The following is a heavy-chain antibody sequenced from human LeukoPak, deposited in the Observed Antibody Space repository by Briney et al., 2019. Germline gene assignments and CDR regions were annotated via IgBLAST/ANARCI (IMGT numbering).Heavy chain of an antibody. V-gene: IGHV3-15*01. Sequence: GGSLRLSCAASGFTFSNAWMSWVRQAPGKGLEWVGRIKSKTDGGTTDYAAPVKGRFTISRDDSKNTLYLQMNSLKTEDTAVYYCTTEGTYYYDSSGPTRRYFDYWGQGTLVTVSS. J-gene: IGHJ4*02. CDR2: IKSKTDGGTT. CDR1: GFTFSNAW. CDR3: TTEGTYYYDSSGPTRRYFDY. D-gene: IGHD3-22*01.